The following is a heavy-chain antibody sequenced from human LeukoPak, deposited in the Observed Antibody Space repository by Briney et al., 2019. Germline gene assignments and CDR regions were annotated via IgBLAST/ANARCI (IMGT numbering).Heavy chain of an antibody. Sequence: SQTLSLTCTVSGGSISSSSYYWGWIRQPPGKGLEWIGSIYYSGSTYYNPSLKSRVTISVDTSKNQFSLKLSSVTAADTAVYYCARQGVNPLGAFDIWGQGTMVTVSS. CDR1: GGSISSSSYY. CDR3: ARQGVNPLGAFDI. CDR2: IYYSGST. V-gene: IGHV4-39*01. J-gene: IGHJ3*02. D-gene: IGHD3-10*01.